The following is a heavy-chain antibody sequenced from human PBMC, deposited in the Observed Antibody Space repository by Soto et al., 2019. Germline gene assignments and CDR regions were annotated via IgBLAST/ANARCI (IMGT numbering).Heavy chain of an antibody. CDR1: GYTFTGYY. D-gene: IGHD2-15*01. V-gene: IGHV1-2*02. J-gene: IGHJ6*02. CDR3: ARNGRYCSGGSCYSRYYYYGMDV. CDR2: INPNSGGT. Sequence: ASVKVSCKASGYTFTGYYMHWVRQAPGQGLEWMGWINPNSGGTNYAQKFQGRVTMTRDTSISTAYMELSRPRSDDTAVYYCARNGRYCSGGSCYSRYYYYGMDVWGQGTTVTVSS.